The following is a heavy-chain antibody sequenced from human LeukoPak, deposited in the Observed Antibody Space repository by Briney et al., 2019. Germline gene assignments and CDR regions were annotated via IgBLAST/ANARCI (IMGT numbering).Heavy chain of an antibody. CDR1: GFTVSSNY. Sequence: RSGGSLRLSCAASGFTVSSNYMNWVRQAPGKGLEWVSVIYSGGSTYYADSVKGRFTISRDNSKNTLYLQMNSLRAEDTAVYYCAKKYNSGWSIAFDIWGQGTMVTVSS. CDR2: IYSGGST. J-gene: IGHJ3*02. D-gene: IGHD6-19*01. V-gene: IGHV3-66*01. CDR3: AKKYNSGWSIAFDI.